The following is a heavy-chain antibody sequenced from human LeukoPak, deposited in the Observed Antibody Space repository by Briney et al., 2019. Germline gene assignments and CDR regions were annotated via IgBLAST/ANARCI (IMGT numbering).Heavy chain of an antibody. J-gene: IGHJ2*01. V-gene: IGHV1-69*06. Sequence: AVKVSCKASGGTFSSYAISWVRQARGQGLEWMGGIIPIFGTANYAQKFQGRVTITADKSTNPDYMELRSLRSEDTAVYNCAHGSPPEISLTRWYFDLWGRGTLVTVSS. CDR1: GGTFSSYA. CDR3: AHGSPPEISLTRWYFDL. CDR2: IIPIFGTA. D-gene: IGHD3-9*01.